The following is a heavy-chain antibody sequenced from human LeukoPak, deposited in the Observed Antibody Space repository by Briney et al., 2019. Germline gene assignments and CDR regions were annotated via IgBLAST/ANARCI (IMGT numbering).Heavy chain of an antibody. CDR1: GGPISSYY. CDR3: ARVSPGAFDI. CDR2: IYYSGST. V-gene: IGHV4-59*01. Sequence: KPSETLSLTCTVSGGPISSYYWSWIRQPPGKGLEWIGYIYYSGSTNYNPSLKSRVTISVDTSKNQFSLKLSSVTAADTAVYYCARVSPGAFDIWGQGTMVTVSS. J-gene: IGHJ3*02.